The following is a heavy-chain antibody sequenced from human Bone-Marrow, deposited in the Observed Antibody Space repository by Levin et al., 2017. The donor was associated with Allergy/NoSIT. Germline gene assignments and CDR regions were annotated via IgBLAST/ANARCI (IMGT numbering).Heavy chain of an antibody. Sequence: PGGSLRLSCTVSGGSITNYYWSWIRQSPGKGLEWIGYIYYSGSTNYNPSLKSRVTISVDTSKNQFSLKLRSVTAADTAVYYCARNPWIQLWLPYGMDVWGQGTTVTVSS. CDR2: IYYSGST. CDR1: GGSITNYY. J-gene: IGHJ6*02. V-gene: IGHV4-59*01. D-gene: IGHD5-18*01. CDR3: ARNPWIQLWLPYGMDV.